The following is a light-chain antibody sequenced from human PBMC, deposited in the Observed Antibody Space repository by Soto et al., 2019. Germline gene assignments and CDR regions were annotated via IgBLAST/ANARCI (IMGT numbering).Light chain of an antibody. V-gene: IGKV3-15*01. CDR3: QQYDSLPLT. Sequence: ERVMTQSPATLSVSPGERATLSCRASQSVGSNLAWYQQKPGQAPRLLIFGASSRATGVPARFSGSGSGTEFTLTINSLQSEDFAVYFCQQYDSLPLTFGPGTKVDNK. J-gene: IGKJ3*01. CDR1: QSVGSN. CDR2: GAS.